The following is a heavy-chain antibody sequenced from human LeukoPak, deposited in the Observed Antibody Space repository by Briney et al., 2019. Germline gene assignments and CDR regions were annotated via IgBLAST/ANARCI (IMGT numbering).Heavy chain of an antibody. V-gene: IGHV1-2*02. CDR2: INGNSGAT. CDR3: ARDFSSGVDY. J-gene: IGHJ4*02. CDR1: GFTFTGHY. D-gene: IGHD3-10*01. Sequence: ASVKLTCKASGFTFTGHYMHWVRQAPGQGLEWMGCINGNSGATNYAQNFQDRFTLTRDTSISTVYMELSRLRIDDTAVYYCARDFSSGVDYWGQGNLVTVSS.